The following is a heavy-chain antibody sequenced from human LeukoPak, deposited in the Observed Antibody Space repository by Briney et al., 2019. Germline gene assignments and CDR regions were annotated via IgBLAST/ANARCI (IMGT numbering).Heavy chain of an antibody. CDR1: GFPIRSYA. V-gene: IGHV3-23*01. D-gene: IGHD1-1*01. J-gene: IGHJ4*02. Sequence: PGGSLRLSCVASGFPIRSYAMTWVRQTPGKGLESVSVITDDEDTYYADSVKGRFTISRDNSQNTVFLQMNSLRVEDTAVYYCAKVDYWSPENYFDSWGQGTLVTVSS. CDR2: ITDDEDT. CDR3: AKVDYWSPENYFDS.